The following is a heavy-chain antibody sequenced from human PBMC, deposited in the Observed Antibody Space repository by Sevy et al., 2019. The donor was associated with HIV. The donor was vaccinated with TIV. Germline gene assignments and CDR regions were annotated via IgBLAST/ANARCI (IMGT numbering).Heavy chain of an antibody. V-gene: IGHV4-4*07. J-gene: IGHJ6*02. CDR1: GGSISSYY. CDR3: ARGSPVVPAAMLYYYYYGMDV. Sequence: SETLSLTCTVSGGSISSYYWSWIRQPAGKGLEWIGRIYTSGSTNYNPSLKSRVTMSVDTSKNHFSLKLSSVPAADTAVYYCARGSPVVPAAMLYYYYYGMDVWGQGTTVTVSS. D-gene: IGHD2-2*01. CDR2: IYTSGST.